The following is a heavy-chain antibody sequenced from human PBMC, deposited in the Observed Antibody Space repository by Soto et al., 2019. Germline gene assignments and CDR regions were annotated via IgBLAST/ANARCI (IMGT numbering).Heavy chain of an antibody. CDR1: GGSISSGGYY. D-gene: IGHD2-15*01. CDR2: IHYSGST. J-gene: IGHJ6*02. V-gene: IGHV4-31*03. CDR3: ARGRDLDGGHRAGGMDV. Sequence: QVQLQESGPGLVKPSQTLSLTCTVSGGSISSGGYYWSWIRQHPGKGLEWIGYIHYSGSTYYNPSLKSRITRTVDTAKRQFALRLSSVTAADTAVYHCARGRDLDGGHRAGGMDVWGQGTTVTVSS.